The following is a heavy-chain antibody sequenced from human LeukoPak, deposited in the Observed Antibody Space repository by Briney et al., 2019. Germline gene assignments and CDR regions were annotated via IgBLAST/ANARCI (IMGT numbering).Heavy chain of an antibody. CDR1: GFTFSSYS. CDR3: ARVGYSSFDP. D-gene: IGHD3-16*02. CDR2: ISSSGSTI. Sequence: GGSLRLSCAASGFTFSSYSMNWVRQAPGKGLEWVSYISSSGSTIYYADSVKGRFTISRDNAKNSLYLQMNSLRAEDTAVYYCARVGYSSFDPWGQGTLVTVSS. J-gene: IGHJ5*02. V-gene: IGHV3-48*04.